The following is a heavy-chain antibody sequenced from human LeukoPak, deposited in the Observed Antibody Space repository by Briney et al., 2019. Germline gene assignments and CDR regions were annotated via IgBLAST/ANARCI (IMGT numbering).Heavy chain of an antibody. D-gene: IGHD6-6*01. CDR3: ARVGQQLVGVGWFDP. J-gene: IGHJ5*02. Sequence: ASVKVSCKASGYTFTGYYMHWVRQAPGQGLEWMGWINPNSGGTNYAQKFQGRVTMTRDTSISTAYMELSRLRPDDTAVYYCARVGQQLVGVGWFDPWGQGTLVTVSS. CDR2: INPNSGGT. V-gene: IGHV1-2*02. CDR1: GYTFTGYY.